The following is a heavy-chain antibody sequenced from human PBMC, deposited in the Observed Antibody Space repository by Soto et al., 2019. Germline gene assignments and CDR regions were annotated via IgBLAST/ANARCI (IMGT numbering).Heavy chain of an antibody. V-gene: IGHV3-23*01. CDR3: AKTPRAYYYGMDV. J-gene: IGHJ6*02. Sequence: GGSLRLSCVGSGFTFSSYGMHWVRQAPGKGLEWVSAISGSGGSTYYADSVKGRFTISRDNSKNTLYLQMNSLRAEDTAVYYCAKTPRAYYYGMDVWGQGTTVTV. CDR2: ISGSGGST. CDR1: GFTFSSYG.